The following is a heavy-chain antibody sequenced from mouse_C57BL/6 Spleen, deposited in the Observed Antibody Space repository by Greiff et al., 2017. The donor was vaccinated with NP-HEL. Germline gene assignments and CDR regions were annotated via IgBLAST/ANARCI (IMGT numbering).Heavy chain of an antibody. CDR2: IDPSDSYT. J-gene: IGHJ2*01. CDR1: GYTFTSYW. CDR3: ARLSLKPFDY. V-gene: IGHV1-50*01. Sequence: QVQLQQPGAELVKPGASVKLSCKASGYTFTSYWMQWVKQRPGQGLEWIGEIDPSDSYTNYNQKFKGKATLTVETSSSTAYMQLSSLTSEDSAVYYCARLSLKPFDYWGQGTTLTVSS. D-gene: IGHD1-3*01.